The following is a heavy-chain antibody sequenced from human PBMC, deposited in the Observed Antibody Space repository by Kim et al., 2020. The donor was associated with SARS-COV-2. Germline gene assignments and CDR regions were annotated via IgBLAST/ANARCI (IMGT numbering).Heavy chain of an antibody. Sequence: ANNEQKCKGRVTMTADKSTSTAYMELSSLRSEDTAVYYCARGLGTVVFDYWGQGTLVTVSS. V-gene: IGHV1-69*04. J-gene: IGHJ4*02. CDR2: A. D-gene: IGHD2-15*01. CDR3: ARGLGTVVFDY.